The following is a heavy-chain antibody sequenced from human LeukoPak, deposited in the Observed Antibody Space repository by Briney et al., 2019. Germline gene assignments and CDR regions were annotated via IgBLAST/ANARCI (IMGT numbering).Heavy chain of an antibody. Sequence: GGSLKLSCAASGFTFSNAWMSWVRQAPGKGLEWVGRIKSKTDGGTTDYAAPVKGRFTISRDDSKNTLYLQMNSLKTEDTAVYYCTTDKMVYDSSGYYHPSAPFDYWGQGTLVTVSS. CDR2: IKSKTDGGTT. D-gene: IGHD3-22*01. V-gene: IGHV3-15*01. CDR3: TTDKMVYDSSGYYHPSAPFDY. CDR1: GFTFSNAW. J-gene: IGHJ4*02.